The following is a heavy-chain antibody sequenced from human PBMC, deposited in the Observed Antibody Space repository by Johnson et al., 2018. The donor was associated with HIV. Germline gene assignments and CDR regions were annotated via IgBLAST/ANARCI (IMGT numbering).Heavy chain of an antibody. D-gene: IGHD3-22*01. CDR3: AREGTYYYDNSGYNDAFDV. CDR2: IYSGGST. Sequence: VQLVESGGGLVQPGGSLRLSCAASGFTFSSYWMHWVRQAPGKGLEWVSVIYSGGSTYYADSVKGRFTISRDNAKNTLYLQMNSLRAEDTAVYYCAREGTYYYDNSGYNDAFDVWGQGTMVTVSS. V-gene: IGHV3-74*01. CDR1: GFTFSSYW. J-gene: IGHJ3*01.